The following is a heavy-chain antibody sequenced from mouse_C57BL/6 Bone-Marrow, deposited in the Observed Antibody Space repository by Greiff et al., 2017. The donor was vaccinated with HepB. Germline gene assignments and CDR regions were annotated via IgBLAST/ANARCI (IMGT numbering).Heavy chain of an antibody. V-gene: IGHV5-16*01. D-gene: IGHD2-3*01. J-gene: IGHJ3*01. CDR1: GFTFSDYY. CDR3: ARDRGWSGFAY. Sequence: EVKLVESEGGLVQPGSSMKLSCTASGFTFSDYYMAWVRQVPEKGLEWVANINYDGSITYYLDSLKSRFIISRDNAKNILYLQMSSLKSEDTATYYCARDRGWSGFAYWGQGTLVTVSA. CDR2: INYDGSIT.